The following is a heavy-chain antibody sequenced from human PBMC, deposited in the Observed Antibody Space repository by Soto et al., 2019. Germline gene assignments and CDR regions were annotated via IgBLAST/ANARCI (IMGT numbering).Heavy chain of an antibody. V-gene: IGHV3-30-3*01. CDR2: ISYDGSNK. CDR3: ARDFYGSGASSGHYYDMDV. CDR1: GFTFSTYA. D-gene: IGHD3-10*01. Sequence: AQLVESGGGVVQPGRSLRLSCAASGFTFSTYAMHWVRQAPGKGLEWVAVISYDGSNKYYIDSVKGRFTISRDNSKNTLYLQMNSLRIEDTAVYYCARDFYGSGASSGHYYDMDVWGPGTTVTVSS. J-gene: IGHJ6*02.